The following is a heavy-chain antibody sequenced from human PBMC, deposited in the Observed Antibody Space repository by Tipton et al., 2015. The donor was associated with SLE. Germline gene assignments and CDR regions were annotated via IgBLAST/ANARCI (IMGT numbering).Heavy chain of an antibody. CDR3: TRGYSGGWAVSDY. J-gene: IGHJ4*02. CDR1: GFTFDDYG. CDR2: INWNGGST. V-gene: IGHV3-20*04. D-gene: IGHD6-19*01. Sequence: SLRLSCAASGFTFDDYGMSWVRQAPGKGLEWVSGINWNGGSTAYADSVKGRFTISRDNAKNSLYLQMNSLRAEDTSVYYCTRGYSGGWAVSDYWGQGTLVTVSS.